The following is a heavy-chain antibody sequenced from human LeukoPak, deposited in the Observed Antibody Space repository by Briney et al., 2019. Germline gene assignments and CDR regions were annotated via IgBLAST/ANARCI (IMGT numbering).Heavy chain of an antibody. CDR1: GGSITSGSYY. V-gene: IGHV4-39*01. Sequence: SETLSLTCTVSGGSITSGSYYWSWIRQPPGKGLEWIGSIHDTGTTYYNPSLKTRVTMDVDTSKKQFSLKMNSVTAADTAVYYCAISGSGTYYNEQFDDWGQGTLVTVSS. CDR3: AISGSGTYYNEQFDD. J-gene: IGHJ4*02. D-gene: IGHD3-10*01. CDR2: IHDTGTT.